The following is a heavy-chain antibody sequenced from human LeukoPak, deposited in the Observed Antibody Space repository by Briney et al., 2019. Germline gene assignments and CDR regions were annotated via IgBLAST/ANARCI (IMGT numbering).Heavy chain of an antibody. CDR2: IYYRGNA. D-gene: IGHD3-10*01. CDR1: GYSISSGYH. Sequence: SETLSLTCAVSGYSISSGYHWAWIRQPPGKGPELIGSIYYRGNAYYNPSLKSRVTISIDTSKNQFSLKLSSVTAADTAVYYCARDMGYYRMDVWGKGTTVIVSS. V-gene: IGHV4-38-2*02. J-gene: IGHJ6*04. CDR3: ARDMGYYRMDV.